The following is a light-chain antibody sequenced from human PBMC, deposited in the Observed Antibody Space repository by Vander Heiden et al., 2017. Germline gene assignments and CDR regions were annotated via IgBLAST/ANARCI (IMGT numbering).Light chain of an antibody. CDR3: QQSNRTPWT. Sequence: DIQMTQSPSSVSASVGDRVTITCRASQSIDSNLIWYQHKSGKAPKFLIQAASSLQSWVPSRFSGSGSGTDFTLTISSLQPEDFATYYCQQSNRTPWTFGQGTKVEIK. J-gene: IGKJ1*01. V-gene: IGKV1-39*01. CDR2: AAS. CDR1: QSIDSN.